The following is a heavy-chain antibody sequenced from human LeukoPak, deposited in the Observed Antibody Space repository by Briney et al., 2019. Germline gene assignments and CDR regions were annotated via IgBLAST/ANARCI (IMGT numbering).Heavy chain of an antibody. CDR1: GGSFSVYY. J-gene: IGHJ6*02. CDR2: INHSGST. V-gene: IGHV4-34*01. D-gene: IGHD6-6*01. CDR3: ARVAVRGRYYYYGMDV. Sequence: PSETLSLTCAVYGGSFSVYYWSWIRQPPGKGLEWIGEINHSGSTNYNPSLKSRVTISVDTSKNQFSLKLSSVTAADTAVYYCARVAVRGRYYYYGMDVWGQGTTVTVSS.